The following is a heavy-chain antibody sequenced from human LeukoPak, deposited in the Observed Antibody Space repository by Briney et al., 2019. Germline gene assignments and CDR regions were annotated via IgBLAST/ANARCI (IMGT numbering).Heavy chain of an antibody. CDR2: IWYDGSNK. Sequence: GRSLRLSCAASGFTFSSYGMHWARKAPGKGREGGAVIWYDGSNKYYADSVKGRFTISRDNSKNTLYLQMNSLRAEDTAVYYCAKEYCSSSSCYFDYWGQGTLVTVSS. D-gene: IGHD2-2*01. CDR3: AKEYCSSSSCYFDY. J-gene: IGHJ4*02. CDR1: GFTFSSYG. V-gene: IGHV3-33*06.